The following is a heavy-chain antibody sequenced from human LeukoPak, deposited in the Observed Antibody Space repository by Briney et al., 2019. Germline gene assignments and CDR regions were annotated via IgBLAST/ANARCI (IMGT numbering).Heavy chain of an antibody. CDR1: GFTFSSYW. J-gene: IGHJ3*02. Sequence: GGSLRLSCAASGFTFSSYWMHWVRQAPGKGLVWVSRINSDGFSITYADSVKGRFTISRDNAKNTLYLHMNSLRGEDTAVYYCARFYGGSAFDIWGQGTMVTVSS. V-gene: IGHV3-74*01. CDR3: ARFYGGSAFDI. D-gene: IGHD3-16*01. CDR2: INSDGFSI.